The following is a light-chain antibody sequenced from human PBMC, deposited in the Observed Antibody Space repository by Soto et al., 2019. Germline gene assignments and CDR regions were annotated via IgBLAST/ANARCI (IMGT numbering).Light chain of an antibody. CDR1: QSLVHGDGNTY. V-gene: IGKV2-24*01. CDR2: RVS. J-gene: IGKJ1*01. Sequence: DVVLTQTPLSSPVTLGLPASISCRSSQSLVHGDGNTYLSWLQQRPGQPPRLLIYRVSNRVAGVPDRLSGSGAGTDFTLKINRVEAEDVGIYYCVQVAHFPRTFGQGTKVEIK. CDR3: VQVAHFPRT.